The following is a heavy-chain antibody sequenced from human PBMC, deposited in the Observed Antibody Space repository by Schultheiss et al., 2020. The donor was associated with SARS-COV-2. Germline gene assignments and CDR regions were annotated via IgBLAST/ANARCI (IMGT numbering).Heavy chain of an antibody. CDR1: GGSISSSSYY. CDR3: ASGYGSGSYYNWFDP. D-gene: IGHD3-10*01. Sequence: SETLSLTCTVSGGSISSSSYYWSWIRQPAGKGLEWIGRIYTSGSTNYNPSLKSRVTISVDTSKNQFSLKLSSVTAADTAVYYCASGYGSGSYYNWFDPWGQGTLVTVSS. CDR2: IYTSGST. J-gene: IGHJ5*02. V-gene: IGHV4-61*02.